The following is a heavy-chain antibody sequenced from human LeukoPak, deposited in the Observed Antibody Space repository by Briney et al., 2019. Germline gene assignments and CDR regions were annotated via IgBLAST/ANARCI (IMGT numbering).Heavy chain of an antibody. CDR1: GGSVTSSTYY. V-gene: IGHV4-39*07. CDR3: ARVISSGNFDY. D-gene: IGHD3-3*01. J-gene: IGHJ4*02. Sequence: PSETLSLACTVSGGSVTSSTYYWGWIRQPPGKGLEWIGTIYYSGTTYYNPSLKSRVTLSMDTSNNQFSLRVNSVTAADTAVYYCARVISSGNFDYWGQGTLVTVSS. CDR2: IYYSGTT.